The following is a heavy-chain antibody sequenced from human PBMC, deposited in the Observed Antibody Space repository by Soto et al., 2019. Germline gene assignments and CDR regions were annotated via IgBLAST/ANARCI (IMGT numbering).Heavy chain of an antibody. J-gene: IGHJ6*02. CDR2: IMSVFGSA. D-gene: IGHD3-16*01. CDR3: AASRGFYEAMRV. V-gene: IGHV1-69*01. Sequence: QVQLGQSGSEVKKPGSSVKVSCKSSGGSFRTYAISWVRQAPGQGPEWMGAIMSVFGSATYAQRFQGRVTITAGESTSTSYMELSGLTSGDAAVYYCAASRGFYEAMRVWGQGTTVTVSS. CDR1: GGSFRTYA.